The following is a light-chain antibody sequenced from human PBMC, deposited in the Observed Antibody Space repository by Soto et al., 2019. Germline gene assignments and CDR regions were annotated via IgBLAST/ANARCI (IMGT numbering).Light chain of an antibody. CDR1: HIFLSNSNNY. J-gene: IGKJ5*01. CDR2: WAS. V-gene: IGKV4-1*01. CDR3: QQYHSDPIT. Sequence: DFVMNHSPYSLSLSLGWSATINCNSIHIFLSNSNNYLAWFQQKPGQPPKLLISWASTRESGVPDRFSGSGSGTDFTLTISSLQAEDVAVYYCQQYHSDPITFGQGTRLEIK.